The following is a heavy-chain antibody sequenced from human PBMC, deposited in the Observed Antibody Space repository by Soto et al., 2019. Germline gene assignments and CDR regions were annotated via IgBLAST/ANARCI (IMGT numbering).Heavy chain of an antibody. J-gene: IGHJ4*02. V-gene: IGHV4-59*08. CDR2: VYYDGSN. CDR3: ARRGPGGYCTGGQCPPSDH. D-gene: IGHD2-8*02. Sequence: SETLSLTCTFSGVSIINYYWSWIRQPPGKSLEWIGYVYYDGSNNYNPSLKSRVTMSVDTSKNQFSLKLSSVTAADTAVYYCARRGPGGYCTGGQCPPSDHWGQGILVTVSS. CDR1: GVSIINYY.